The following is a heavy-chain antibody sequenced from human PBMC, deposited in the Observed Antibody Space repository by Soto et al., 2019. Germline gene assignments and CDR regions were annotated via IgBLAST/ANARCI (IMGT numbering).Heavy chain of an antibody. V-gene: IGHV3-11*04. CDR1: GFTFSDFY. CDR3: ARASRDYYFDY. J-gene: IGHJ4*02. Sequence: GGSLRLSCAASGFTFSDFYMSWIRQAPGKGLEWVSYISSSSSTIYYADSVKGRFTISRDDAKNSLYLQMNSLRAEDTAVYYCARASRDYYFDYWGQGTLVTVSS. CDR2: ISSSSSTI.